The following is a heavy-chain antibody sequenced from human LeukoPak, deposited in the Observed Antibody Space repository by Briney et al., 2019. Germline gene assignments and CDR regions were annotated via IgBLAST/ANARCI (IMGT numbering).Heavy chain of an antibody. CDR1: GGSLRSSGHW. CDR3: ARQSGDQSSAWYFDA. CDR2: IHYSGKV. J-gene: IGHJ6*02. Sequence: SETLSLTCTVSGGSLRSSGHWWVWIRQPPGKGLEWIGSIHYSGKVYYNPSLKSRVTTSVDTSTDQFSLRLSSATAADTAIYYCARQSGDQSSAWYFDAWGQGATVTVSS. D-gene: IGHD6-19*01. V-gene: IGHV4-39*01.